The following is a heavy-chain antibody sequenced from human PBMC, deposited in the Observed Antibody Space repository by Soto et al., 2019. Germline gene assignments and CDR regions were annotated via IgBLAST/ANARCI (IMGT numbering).Heavy chain of an antibody. CDR2: ISSSGSTI. V-gene: IGHV3-11*01. CDR3: AREIGYSYGPFDY. CDR1: GFSFSRCY. D-gene: IGHD5-18*01. J-gene: IGHJ4*02. Sequence: GGSRTLACAASGFSFSRCYMSWIRQAPGKGLEWVSYISSSGSTIYYADSVKGRFTISRDNAKNSLYLQMNSLRAEDTAVYYCAREIGYSYGPFDYWGQGTLVTVSS.